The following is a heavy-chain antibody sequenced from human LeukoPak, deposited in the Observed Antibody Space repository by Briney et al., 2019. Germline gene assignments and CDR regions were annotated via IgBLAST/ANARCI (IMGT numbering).Heavy chain of an antibody. V-gene: IGHV3-23*01. Sequence: PGGSLRLSCAASGFTFSSYGMSWVRPAPGKGLEWVSGISGGGGSTYYADSVKGRFTISRDNSKNTLYLQMNSLRAEDTAVYYCAKDSRAPATAINWGQGTLVTVSS. CDR3: AKDSRAPATAIN. CDR1: GFTFSSYG. J-gene: IGHJ4*02. D-gene: IGHD2-2*01. CDR2: ISGGGGST.